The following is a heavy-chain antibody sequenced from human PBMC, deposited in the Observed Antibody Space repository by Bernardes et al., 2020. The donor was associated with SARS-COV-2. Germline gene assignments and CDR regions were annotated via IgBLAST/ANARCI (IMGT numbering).Heavy chain of an antibody. CDR3: ARTVVTIVTPQYFDT. CDR2: ISTTGANI. Sequence: GGSLRLSCAASGFSFSDYYMSWIRLAPGKGLEWISYISTTGANIYYADSVKGRFTIYKDNAKNSLYLQMNSLRDEDTAVYYCARTVVTIVTPQYFDTWGQGTLVTVSS. D-gene: IGHD3-22*01. CDR1: GFSFSDYY. V-gene: IGHV3-11*01. J-gene: IGHJ4*02.